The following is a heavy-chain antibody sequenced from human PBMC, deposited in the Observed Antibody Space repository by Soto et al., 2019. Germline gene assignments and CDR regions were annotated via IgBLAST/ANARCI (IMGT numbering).Heavy chain of an antibody. V-gene: IGHV4-30-4*01. CDR2: IYYSGST. Sequence: QVQLQESGPGLVKPSQTLSLTCTVSGGSISSGDYYWSWIRQPPGKGLEWIGYIYYSGSTYYNPSLKSRVSISVDTSKNQFSLKLSSVTAADTAVYYCARGVNYYESSGTNIIDYWGQGTLVTVSS. CDR3: ARGVNYYESSGTNIIDY. D-gene: IGHD3-22*01. CDR1: GGSISSGDYY. J-gene: IGHJ4*02.